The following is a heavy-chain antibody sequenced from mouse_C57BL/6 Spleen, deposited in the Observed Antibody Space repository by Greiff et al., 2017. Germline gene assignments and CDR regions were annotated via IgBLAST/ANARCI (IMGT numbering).Heavy chain of an antibody. CDR3: ARYGYDDGGQYYFDY. J-gene: IGHJ2*01. V-gene: IGHV1-81*01. Sequence: QVQLKESGAELARPGASVKLSCKASGYTFTSYGISWVTQRTGQGLEWIGEIYPRSGNTYYNEKFKGKATLTADKSSSTAYMELRSLTSEDSAVYFCARYGYDDGGQYYFDYWGQGTTLTVSS. D-gene: IGHD2-2*01. CDR2: IYPRSGNT. CDR1: GYTFTSYG.